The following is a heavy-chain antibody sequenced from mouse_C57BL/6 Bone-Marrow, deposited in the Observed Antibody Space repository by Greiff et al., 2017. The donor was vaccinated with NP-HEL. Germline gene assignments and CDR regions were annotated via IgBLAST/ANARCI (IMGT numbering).Heavy chain of an antibody. Sequence: QVQLQQSGPELVKPGASVKLSCKASGYTFTSYDINWVKQRPGQGLEWIGWIYPRDGSTKYNEKFKGKATLTVDTSSRTSYMELHSLTSEDSAVYFCARSGGYYWFAYWGQGTLVTVSA. CDR2: IYPRDGST. V-gene: IGHV1-85*01. D-gene: IGHD2-3*01. J-gene: IGHJ3*01. CDR1: GYTFTSYD. CDR3: ARSGGYYWFAY.